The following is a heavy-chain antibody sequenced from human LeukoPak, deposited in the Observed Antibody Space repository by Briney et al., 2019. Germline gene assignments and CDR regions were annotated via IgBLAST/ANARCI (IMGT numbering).Heavy chain of an antibody. J-gene: IGHJ4*02. V-gene: IGHV4-30-2*01. CDR3: ARTPVDTAMDNYFDY. CDR2: IYHSGST. Sequence: SETLSLTCAVSAGSLSSGGYSWSWIRQPPGKGLEWFGYIYHSGSTYYNPSLKSRVTISVDRSKNQFSLKLSSVTAADTAVYYCARTPVDTAMDNYFDYWGQGTLVTVSS. CDR1: AGSLSSGGYS. D-gene: IGHD5-18*01.